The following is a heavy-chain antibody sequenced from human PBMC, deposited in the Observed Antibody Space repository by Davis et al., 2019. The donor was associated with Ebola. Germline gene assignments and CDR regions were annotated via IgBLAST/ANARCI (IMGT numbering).Heavy chain of an antibody. J-gene: IGHJ4*02. CDR3: ARDRHDSSAYGS. D-gene: IGHD3-22*01. Sequence: SETLSLTCAVSGDSINNHFWSWIRQPAGKGLKWIGRIYITGSTNYSPSLKSRVTMSLDTSKNQFSLTLTSVTAADTAVYFCARDRHDSSAYGSWGQGTLVTVSS. V-gene: IGHV4-4*07. CDR2: IYITGST. CDR1: GDSINNHF.